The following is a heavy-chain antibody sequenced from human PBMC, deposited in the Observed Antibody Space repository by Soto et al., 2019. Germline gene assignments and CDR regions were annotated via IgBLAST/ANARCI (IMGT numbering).Heavy chain of an antibody. D-gene: IGHD3-9*01. CDR3: AIERELAYYVNVTGDYYYSGMDV. V-gene: IGHV1-18*01. CDR1: GYTFTSYG. CDR2: ISNYNGNT. Sequence: ASVKVSCNASGYTFTSYGISWVRQAPRQGLERMGWISNYNGNTNYAQKVQGRETMTSDTATSEAYMEERRVISDDRAVYYCAIERELAYYVNVTGDYYYSGMDVWGQGTTVTVSS. J-gene: IGHJ6*02.